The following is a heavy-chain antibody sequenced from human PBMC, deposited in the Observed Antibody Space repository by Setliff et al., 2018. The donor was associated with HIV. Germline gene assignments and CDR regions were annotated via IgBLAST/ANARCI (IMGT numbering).Heavy chain of an antibody. Sequence: PSETLSLTCTVSGGSISSGSYSWSWIRQPAGKGLEWIGHIYTSGSTNYNPSLKSRVTISVDTSKNQFSLKLSSVTAADTAVYYCARDQGHGSGRSYYYYYMDVWGKGTTVTAP. J-gene: IGHJ6*03. CDR2: IYTSGST. CDR3: ARDQGHGSGRSYYYYYMDV. D-gene: IGHD3-10*01. CDR1: GGSISSGSYS. V-gene: IGHV4-61*09.